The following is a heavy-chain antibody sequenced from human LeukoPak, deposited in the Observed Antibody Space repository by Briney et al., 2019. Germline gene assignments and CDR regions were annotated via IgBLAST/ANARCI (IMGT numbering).Heavy chain of an antibody. D-gene: IGHD5-18*01. CDR1: GFTFSTYS. J-gene: IGHJ4*02. Sequence: HPGGSLRLSCAASGFTFSTYSMNWVRQAPGKGLEWVSYISSRSDTIYYADSVKGRFTISRDNAKNSLYLQMNSLRAEDTAVYYCAKDRDTGIGAYSWGYFDYWSQGTLVTVSS. CDR2: ISSRSDTI. CDR3: AKDRDTGIGAYSWGYFDY. V-gene: IGHV3-48*01.